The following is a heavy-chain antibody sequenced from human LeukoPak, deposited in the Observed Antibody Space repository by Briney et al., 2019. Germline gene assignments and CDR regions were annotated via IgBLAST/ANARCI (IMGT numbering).Heavy chain of an antibody. V-gene: IGHV3-30*02. Sequence: PGGSLRLSCAASGFTFSSYGMHWVRQAPGKGLEWVAFIRYDGSNKYYADSVKGRFTISRDNSKNTLCLQMNSLRAEDTAVYYCAKDRRYSSGWYPSDAFDIWGQGTMVTVSS. J-gene: IGHJ3*02. CDR3: AKDRRYSSGWYPSDAFDI. CDR1: GFTFSSYG. CDR2: IRYDGSNK. D-gene: IGHD6-19*01.